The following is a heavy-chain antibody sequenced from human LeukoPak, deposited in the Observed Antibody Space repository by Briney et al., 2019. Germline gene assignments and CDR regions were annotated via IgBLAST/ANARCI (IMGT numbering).Heavy chain of an antibody. D-gene: IGHD3-9*01. CDR1: GGSITSYY. CDR2: IYGDGST. Sequence: SETLSLTCTVSGGSITSYYWTWIRQPPGKGLEWIGFIYGDGSTKYNPSLKSRVTMSVDTSKNQFSLKLSSATAADSAVYYCARMARNYDILTGYYPSRFDPWGQGTLVTVSS. J-gene: IGHJ5*02. V-gene: IGHV4-59*01. CDR3: ARMARNYDILTGYYPSRFDP.